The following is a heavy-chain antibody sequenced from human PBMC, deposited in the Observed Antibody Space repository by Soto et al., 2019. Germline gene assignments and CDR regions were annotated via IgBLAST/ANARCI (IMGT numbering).Heavy chain of an antibody. Sequence: QVQLVESGGGVVQPGRSLRLSCAASGFTFSSYGMHWVRQAPGKGLEWVAVIWYDGSNKYYADSVKGRFTISRDNSKNTLYLQMSSLSAEDTAVYYCAREANWNDLRPQTGGPGQCDYWGQGTLVTVSS. J-gene: IGHJ4*02. D-gene: IGHD1-20*01. CDR1: GFTFSSYG. CDR2: IWYDGSNK. V-gene: IGHV3-33*01. CDR3: AREANWNDLRPQTGGPGQCDY.